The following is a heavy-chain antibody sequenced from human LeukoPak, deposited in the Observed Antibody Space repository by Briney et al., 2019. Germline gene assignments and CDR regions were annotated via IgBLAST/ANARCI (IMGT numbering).Heavy chain of an antibody. CDR2: IYTSGST. V-gene: IGHV4-4*09. D-gene: IGHD6-6*01. CDR3: ARRGSSSPFSFDY. J-gene: IGHJ4*02. CDR1: GGSISSYY. Sequence: SETLSLTCTVSGGSISSYYWSWIRPPPGKGLEWIGYIYTSGSTNYNPPLRSRVTISVDTSKTQFSLKLSSVTAADTAVYYCARRGSSSPFSFDYWGQGTLVTVSS.